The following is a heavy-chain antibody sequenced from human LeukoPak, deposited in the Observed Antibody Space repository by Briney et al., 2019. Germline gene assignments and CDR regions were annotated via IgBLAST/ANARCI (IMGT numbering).Heavy chain of an antibody. V-gene: IGHV3-23*01. CDR3: AKERHYYDSSGYYPRGYCFDS. CDR2: ISGSGGST. D-gene: IGHD3-22*01. CDR1: GFTFSSYA. J-gene: IGHJ4*02. Sequence: GGSLRLSCAASGFTFSSYAMSWVRQAPGKGLEWVSAISGSGGSTYYADSVKGRFTISRDNSKDTLYLQMNSLRAEDTAVYYCAKERHYYDSSGYYPRGYCFDSWGQGTLVTVSS.